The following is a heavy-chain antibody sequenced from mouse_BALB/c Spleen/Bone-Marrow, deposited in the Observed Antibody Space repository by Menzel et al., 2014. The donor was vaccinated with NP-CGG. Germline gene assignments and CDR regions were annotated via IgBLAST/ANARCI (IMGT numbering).Heavy chain of an antibody. Sequence: EVKLMESGPGLVKPSQSLSLSCTVTGYSITSDYAWNWIRQFPGNKLEWMGYISYSGSTSYNPSLKSRISISRDTSKNQFFLQLNSVTTEDTATYYCARMEITTAHFDYWGHGTTLTVSS. CDR1: GYSITSDYA. D-gene: IGHD1-2*01. J-gene: IGHJ2*01. CDR2: ISYSGST. CDR3: ARMEITTAHFDY. V-gene: IGHV3-2*02.